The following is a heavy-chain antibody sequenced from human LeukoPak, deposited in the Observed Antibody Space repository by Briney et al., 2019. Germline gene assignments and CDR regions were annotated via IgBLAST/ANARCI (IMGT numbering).Heavy chain of an antibody. CDR3: AREGGFYRPLDY. D-gene: IGHD3-3*01. J-gene: IGHJ4*02. Sequence: PSETLSLTCGVSGGSITTTNWWTWVRQPPGKGLEWIGEVHLDGRTNYNPSLESRLNISVDLSENHISLRLTSVTAADTAVYYCAREGGFYRPLDYSGQGTLVTVSS. V-gene: IGHV4-4*02. CDR2: VHLDGRT. CDR1: GGSITTTNW.